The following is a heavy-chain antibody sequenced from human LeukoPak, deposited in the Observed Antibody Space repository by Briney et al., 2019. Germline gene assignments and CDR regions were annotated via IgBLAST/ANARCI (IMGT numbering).Heavy chain of an antibody. V-gene: IGHV4-59*08. D-gene: IGHD4-17*01. Sequence: PSETLSLTCTVSGGSISSYYWSWVRQPTGKGLEWIGYIYYSVSTDYNPSLKSRVTILGDTSKNQFSLKLSSVTAADTAVYYCARHDDYGRAFDIWGQGTMVTVSS. CDR1: GGSISSYY. CDR2: IYYSVST. J-gene: IGHJ3*02. CDR3: ARHDDYGRAFDI.